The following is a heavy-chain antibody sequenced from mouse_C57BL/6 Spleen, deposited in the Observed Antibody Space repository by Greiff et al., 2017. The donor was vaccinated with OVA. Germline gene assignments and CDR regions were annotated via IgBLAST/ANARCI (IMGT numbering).Heavy chain of an antibody. CDR2: IDPSDSET. V-gene: IGHV1-52*01. J-gene: IGHJ1*03. CDR3: ARNYYGHWYFDV. D-gene: IGHD1-1*01. CDR1: GYTFTSYW. Sequence: QLQQPGAELVRPGSSVKLSCKASGYTFTSYWMHWVKQRPIQGLEWIGNIDPSDSETHYNQKFKDKATLTVDKSSSTAYMQLSSLTSEDSAVYYCARNYYGHWYFDVWGTGTTVTVSS.